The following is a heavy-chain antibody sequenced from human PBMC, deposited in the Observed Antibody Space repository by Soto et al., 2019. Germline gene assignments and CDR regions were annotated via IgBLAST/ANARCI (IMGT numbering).Heavy chain of an antibody. J-gene: IGHJ4*02. V-gene: IGHV1-69*13. D-gene: IGHD3-22*01. CDR3: ARDGTLYDSRSYYYLY. CDR2: ITPMFGTP. Sequence: SVKVSCKASGGTFSSHTITWVRQAPGQGLEWMGGITPMFGTPNYAQKFRGRVTITADESSSTAYMELSSLRSEDTAMYFCARDGTLYDSRSYYYLYWGQGTLVPGSS. CDR1: GGTFSSHT.